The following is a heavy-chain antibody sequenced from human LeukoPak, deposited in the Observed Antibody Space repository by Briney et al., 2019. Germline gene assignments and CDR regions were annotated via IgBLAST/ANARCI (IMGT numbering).Heavy chain of an antibody. CDR2: ISDSGGST. D-gene: IGHD2-8*01. J-gene: IGHJ4*02. Sequence: GGSLRLSCAASGFTFSSYAMSWVRQAPGKGLEWVSAISDSGGSTYDADSVRGRFTISRDNSKSTLYLQMNSLRAEDTAVYYCAKDTSIGRYCTNGVCSPFDYWGQGTLVTVSS. CDR3: AKDTSIGRYCTNGVCSPFDY. CDR1: GFTFSSYA. V-gene: IGHV3-23*01.